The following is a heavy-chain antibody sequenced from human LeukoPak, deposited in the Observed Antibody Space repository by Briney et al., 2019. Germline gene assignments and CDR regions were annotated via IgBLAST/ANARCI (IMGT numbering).Heavy chain of an antibody. V-gene: IGHV3-23*01. J-gene: IGHJ4*02. CDR1: GCSISTYY. CDR3: AKDMVIHGSYFLTW. CDR2: ISGSSSYT. D-gene: IGHD1-26*01. Sequence: GGSLRPSCAASGCSISTYYMSWVRQAPGKGLEWVSAISGSSSYTYYADSVKGRFTVFRDNSKNTVYLQMNNLRAEDTAEYNSAKDMVIHGSYFLTWWSQGALVTVSS.